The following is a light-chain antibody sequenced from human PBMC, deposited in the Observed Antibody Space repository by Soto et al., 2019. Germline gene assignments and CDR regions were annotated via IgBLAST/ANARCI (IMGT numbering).Light chain of an antibody. Sequence: EIVLTQSPGTLSLSPGERATLSCRASQSVSSSYLAWYQQKPGQAPRLLIYGASSRATGIPDRFSRSGSGTDFTLTISRLDPEDFAVYYCQQYGSSHLTFGQGTRLEIK. J-gene: IGKJ5*01. CDR2: GAS. CDR1: QSVSSSY. CDR3: QQYGSSHLT. V-gene: IGKV3-20*01.